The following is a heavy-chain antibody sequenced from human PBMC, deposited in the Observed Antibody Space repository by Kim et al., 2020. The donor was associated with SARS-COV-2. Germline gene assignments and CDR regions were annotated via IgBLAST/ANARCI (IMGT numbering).Heavy chain of an antibody. CDR3: VSSARYCSSTSCSHDAFDI. V-gene: IGHV3-64D*06. CDR1: GFTFSSYA. J-gene: IGHJ3*02. CDR2: ISSNGGST. D-gene: IGHD2-2*01. Sequence: GGSLRLSCSASGFTFSSYAMHWVRQAPGKGLEYVSAISSNGGSTYYADSMKGRFTISRDNSKNTLYLQMSSLRAEDTAVYYCVSSARYCSSTSCSHDAFDIWGQGTMVTVSS.